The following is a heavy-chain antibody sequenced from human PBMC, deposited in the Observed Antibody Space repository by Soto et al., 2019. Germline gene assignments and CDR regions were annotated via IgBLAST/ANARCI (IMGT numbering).Heavy chain of an antibody. CDR1: GFSFSSYD. CDR2: ISYDGTKK. CDR3: AKGSYSGVYSDFDY. Sequence: GGSLRLSCAASGFSFSSYDMYWVRQAPGKGLEWVAAISYDGTKKYYADSVKGRFTLSRDNSKNTLYLQMNSLRAGDTAVYYCAKGSYSGVYSDFDYWGQGSLVTVSS. V-gene: IGHV3-30*18. D-gene: IGHD1-26*01. J-gene: IGHJ4*02.